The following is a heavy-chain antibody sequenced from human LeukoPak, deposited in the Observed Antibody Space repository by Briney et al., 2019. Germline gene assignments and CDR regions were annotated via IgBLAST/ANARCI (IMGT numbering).Heavy chain of an antibody. CDR3: ARGIAVAGRAIAYYFDY. D-gene: IGHD6-19*01. CDR1: GFTFSDYY. Sequence: GGSLRLACEASGFTFSDYYMNWVRQAPGKGLEWVSSISSSSSYIYYADSVKGRFTISRDNAKNSLYLQMNSLRAEDTAVYYCARGIAVAGRAIAYYFDYWGQGTLVTVSS. CDR2: ISSSSSYI. J-gene: IGHJ4*02. V-gene: IGHV3-21*01.